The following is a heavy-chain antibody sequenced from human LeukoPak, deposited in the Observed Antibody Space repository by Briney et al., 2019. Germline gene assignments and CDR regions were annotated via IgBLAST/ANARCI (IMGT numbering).Heavy chain of an antibody. V-gene: IGHV3-23*01. CDR3: AKDVVSRSWPGFDY. Sequence: PGGSLRLSCAASGFTFSSYAMSWVRQAPGKGLEWVSAIRGSGGSTYYADSVKGRFTISRDNSKNTLYLQMNSLRAEDTAVYYCAKDVVSRSWPGFDYWGQGTLVTVFS. D-gene: IGHD6-13*01. CDR2: IRGSGGST. CDR1: GFTFSSYA. J-gene: IGHJ4*02.